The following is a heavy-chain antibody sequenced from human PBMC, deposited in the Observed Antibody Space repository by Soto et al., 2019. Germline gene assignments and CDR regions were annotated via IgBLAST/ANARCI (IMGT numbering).Heavy chain of an antibody. CDR3: ARARLLPSGLPDFDY. V-gene: IGHV1-3*01. CDR2: INAGNGNT. Sequence: AASVKVSCKASGYTFTSYAMHWVRQAPGQRLEWMGWINAGNGNTKYSQKFQGRVTITRDTSASTAYMELSSLRSEDTAVYYCARARLLPSGLPDFDYWGQGTLVTVSS. CDR1: GYTFTSYA. D-gene: IGHD3-10*01. J-gene: IGHJ4*02.